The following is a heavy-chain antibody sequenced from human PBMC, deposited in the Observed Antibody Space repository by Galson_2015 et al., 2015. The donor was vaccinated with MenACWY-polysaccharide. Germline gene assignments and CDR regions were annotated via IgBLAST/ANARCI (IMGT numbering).Heavy chain of an antibody. CDR1: GFTFSTYA. J-gene: IGHJ4*02. V-gene: IGHV3-23*01. CDR2: ISGTGGTT. Sequence: LRLSCAASGFTFSTYAMSWVRQAPGKGLEWISAISGTGGTTYYADSVKGRFTISRDNSKSTLYLQMNGLRVEDTAVYYCTKEMVVYTATGEWWGQGTLVTVSS. CDR3: TKEMVVYTATGEW. D-gene: IGHD2-15*01.